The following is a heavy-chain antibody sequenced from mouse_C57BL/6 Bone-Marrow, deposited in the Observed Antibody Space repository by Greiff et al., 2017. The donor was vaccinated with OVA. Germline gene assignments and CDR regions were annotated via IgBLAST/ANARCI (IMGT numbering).Heavy chain of an antibody. CDR1: GFTFSSYT. V-gene: IGHV5-9*01. CDR2: ISGGGGNP. D-gene: IGHD2-4*01. CDR3: ARRYYDLSMDY. Sequence: EVKVVESGGGLVKPGGSLKLSCAASGFTFSSYTMSWVRQTPEKRLEWVATISGGGGNPYYPASVKGRFTISRDNAKNTLYLQMSSLRSEDTALYYCARRYYDLSMDYWGQGTSVTVSS. J-gene: IGHJ4*01.